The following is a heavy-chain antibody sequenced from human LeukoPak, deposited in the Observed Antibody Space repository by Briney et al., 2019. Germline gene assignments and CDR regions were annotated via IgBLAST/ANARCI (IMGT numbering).Heavy chain of an antibody. CDR1: GDSVSSNSAA. J-gene: IGHJ5*02. D-gene: IGHD2-15*01. CDR2: TYYRSKWYN. V-gene: IGHV6-1*01. CDR3: ARGSAPEFDP. Sequence: SGPGLVKPSQTLSLTCAISGDSVSSNSAAWNWIRQSPSRGLEWLGRTYYRSKWYNDYAVSVKSRITINPDTSKNQFSLKLSSVTAADTAVYYCARGSAPEFDPWGQGTLVTVSS.